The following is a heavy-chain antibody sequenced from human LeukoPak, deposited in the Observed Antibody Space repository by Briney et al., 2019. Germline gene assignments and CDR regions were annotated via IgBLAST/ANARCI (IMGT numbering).Heavy chain of an antibody. Sequence: GASVKVSCKASGYTFTGYYMHWVRQAPGQGLEWMGWINPNSGGTNYAQKFQGRVTMTRDTSISTAYMELSRLRSDDTAVYYCARDHGWSGEPYWFDPWGQGTLVTVSS. J-gene: IGHJ5*02. V-gene: IGHV1-2*02. CDR2: INPNSGGT. CDR3: ARDHGWSGEPYWFDP. D-gene: IGHD3-10*01. CDR1: GYTFTGYY.